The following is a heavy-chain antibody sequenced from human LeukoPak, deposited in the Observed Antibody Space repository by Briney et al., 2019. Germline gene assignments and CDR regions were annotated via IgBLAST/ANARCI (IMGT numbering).Heavy chain of an antibody. J-gene: IGHJ5*02. CDR3: ATDGAGFDT. CDR2: ISGSGGST. Sequence: GGSLRLSCDAPGFTFSSYAMSWVRQAPGKGLEWVSAISGSGGSTYYADSVKGRFTISRDNAKKSLYLEMNNLRAEDTAVYYCATDGAGFDTWGQGVLVTVSS. CDR1: GFTFSSYA. V-gene: IGHV3-23*01.